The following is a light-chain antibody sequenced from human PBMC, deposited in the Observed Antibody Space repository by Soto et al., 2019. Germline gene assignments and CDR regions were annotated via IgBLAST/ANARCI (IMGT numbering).Light chain of an antibody. CDR1: QSISNNY. J-gene: IGKJ1*01. Sequence: EIVLTQSPGTVSLSPGERATLSCRASQSISNNYLTWYQQKPGQAPRLLIYRVYNRATGIPDRFSGSGSGTDFTLTISRVEPEDLAMYFCQQHGSSPWTFGQGTKVEI. CDR2: RVY. CDR3: QQHGSSPWT. V-gene: IGKV3-20*01.